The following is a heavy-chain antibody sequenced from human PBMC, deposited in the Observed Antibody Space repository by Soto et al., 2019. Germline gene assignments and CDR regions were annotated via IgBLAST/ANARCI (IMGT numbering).Heavy chain of an antibody. V-gene: IGHV4-30-2*01. CDR1: GGSISSGGYS. CDR3: ARGPDY. Sequence: QLQLQESGSGLVKPSQTLSLTCAVSGGSISSGGYSWSWIRQPPGKGLEWIGYMYHSGSTYYNPSLKGRVNLSIDKSKNQFSLKLSSVAAAETAGYYCARGPDYWGQGILVTVSS. J-gene: IGHJ4*02. CDR2: MYHSGST.